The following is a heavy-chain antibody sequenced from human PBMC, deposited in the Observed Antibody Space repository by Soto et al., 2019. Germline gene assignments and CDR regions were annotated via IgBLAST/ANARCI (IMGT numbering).Heavy chain of an antibody. CDR2: ISGSGGST. D-gene: IGHD2-2*01. Sequence: EVQLLESGGGLVQPGGSLRLSCAASGFTFSSYAMSWVRQAPGKGLEWVSAISGSGGSTYYADSVKGRFTISRDNSKNTLYLHMNSLKAEDTAVYYCAKDYLNYQLLLHYYFDYWGQGTLVTVSS. J-gene: IGHJ4*02. V-gene: IGHV3-23*01. CDR1: GFTFSSYA. CDR3: AKDYLNYQLLLHYYFDY.